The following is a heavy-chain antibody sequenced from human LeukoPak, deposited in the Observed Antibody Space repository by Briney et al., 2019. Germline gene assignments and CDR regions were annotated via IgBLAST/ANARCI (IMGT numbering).Heavy chain of an antibody. CDR3: ARWEDSSGYPFDY. J-gene: IGHJ4*02. CDR2: INHSGST. CDR1: GGSFSGYY. Sequence: SETLSLTCAVYGGSFSGYYWSWLRQPPGKGLEWIGEINHSGSTNYNPSLKSRVTISVDTSKNQFSLKLSSVTAADTAVYYCARWEDSSGYPFDYWGQGTLVTVSS. D-gene: IGHD3-22*01. V-gene: IGHV4-34*01.